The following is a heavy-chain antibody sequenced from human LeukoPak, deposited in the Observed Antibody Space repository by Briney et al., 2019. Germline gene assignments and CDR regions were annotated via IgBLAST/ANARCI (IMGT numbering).Heavy chain of an antibody. CDR1: GYTFSDYG. D-gene: IGHD2-2*01. J-gene: IGHJ6*02. Sequence: ASVKVSCKASGYTFSDYGINWVRQAPGQGLEWMGRISVYNGNTKYPQKFQGRVTMTTDTSSNTAYMELTSLRSEDTAVYYCAREQAAMVYYYYGMDVWGQGTTVTVSS. CDR2: ISVYNGNT. V-gene: IGHV1-18*01. CDR3: AREQAAMVYYYYGMDV.